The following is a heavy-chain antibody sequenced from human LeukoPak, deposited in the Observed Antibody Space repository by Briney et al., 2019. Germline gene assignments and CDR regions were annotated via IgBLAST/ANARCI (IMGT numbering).Heavy chain of an antibody. D-gene: IGHD4-17*01. CDR3: ARDRDYGDFDY. V-gene: IGHV4-61*02. Sequence: PSQTLSLTCTVSGGSISSGSYYWRWLRQPAGKGLEWIGRIYTSGSTNYNPSLKSRVTISVDTSKNQFSLKLSSVTAADTAVYYCARDRDYGDFDYWGQGTLVTISS. CDR2: IYTSGST. CDR1: GGSISSGSYY. J-gene: IGHJ4*02.